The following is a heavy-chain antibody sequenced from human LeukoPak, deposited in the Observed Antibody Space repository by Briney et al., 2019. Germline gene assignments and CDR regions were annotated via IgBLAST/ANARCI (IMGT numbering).Heavy chain of an antibody. V-gene: IGHV1-69*04. D-gene: IGHD5-18*01. CDR2: IIPILGIA. J-gene: IGHJ4*02. CDR3: AFVDTAMVPDY. Sequence: GASVKVSCKASGGTFSSYAISWVRQAPGQGLEWMGRIIPILGIANYAQKFQGRVTITADKSTSTAYMELSSLRSEDTAVYYCAFVDTAMVPDYWGQGTLVTVSS. CDR1: GGTFSSYA.